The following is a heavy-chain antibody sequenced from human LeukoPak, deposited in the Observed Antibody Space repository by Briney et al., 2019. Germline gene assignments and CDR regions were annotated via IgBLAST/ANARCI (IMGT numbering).Heavy chain of an antibody. CDR2: INHSGST. V-gene: IGHV4-34*01. J-gene: IGHJ4*02. CDR3: ARGPYYDFWSGTQRYTLDY. D-gene: IGHD3-3*01. CDR1: GGSFSGYY. Sequence: SETLSLTCAVYGGSFSGYYWSWIRQPPGKGLEWIGEINHSGSTNYNPSLKSRVTISVDTSKNQFSLKLSSVTAADTAVYYCARGPYYDFWSGTQRYTLDYWGQGTLVTVSS.